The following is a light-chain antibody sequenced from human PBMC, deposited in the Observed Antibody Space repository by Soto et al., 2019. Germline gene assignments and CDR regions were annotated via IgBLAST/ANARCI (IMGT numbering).Light chain of an antibody. V-gene: IGKV1-5*01. Sequence: DIQMTQSPSTLSASVGDRVTITCRASQSISSWLAWYQQKPGKAPKLLIYDASSLESGVPSRFSGSGSGTEFTLTISILQPDDFATYYFQQYNSYSPGVTFGGGTKVEIK. CDR2: DAS. CDR1: QSISSW. CDR3: QQYNSYSPGVT. J-gene: IGKJ4*01.